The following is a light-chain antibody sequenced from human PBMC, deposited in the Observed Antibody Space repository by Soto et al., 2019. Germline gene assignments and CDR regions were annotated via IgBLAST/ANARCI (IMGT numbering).Light chain of an antibody. Sequence: EIVLTQSPSTLSFSPWERSTLSCMASHRISGYLAWYQQRPGQAPRLLIYDASNRATGIPDRFSGSGSGTDFTLTISRLEPEDFAVYHCQQYGNSPWTFGQGTKVDI. J-gene: IGKJ1*01. CDR2: DAS. CDR3: QQYGNSPWT. CDR1: HRISGY. V-gene: IGKV3-20*01.